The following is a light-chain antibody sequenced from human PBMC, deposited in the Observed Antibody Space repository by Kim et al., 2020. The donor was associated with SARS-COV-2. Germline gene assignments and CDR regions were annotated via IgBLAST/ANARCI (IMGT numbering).Light chain of an antibody. CDR3: QAWDSSSWV. Sequence: VAPGQSASITCSGDRMGDKDASWYQQKPGQSPVLVIYQDNKRPSGIPERFSGSNSGNTATLTISGTQAIDEADYYCQAWDSSSWVFGGGTRLTVL. CDR1: RMGDKD. V-gene: IGLV3-1*01. CDR2: QDN. J-gene: IGLJ3*02.